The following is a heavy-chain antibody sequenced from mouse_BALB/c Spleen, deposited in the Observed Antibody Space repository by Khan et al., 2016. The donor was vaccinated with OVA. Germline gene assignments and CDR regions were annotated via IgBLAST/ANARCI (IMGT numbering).Heavy chain of an antibody. V-gene: IGHV1S137*01. CDR1: GYTFTDYA. D-gene: IGHD2-3*01. CDR3: ARPAYDGYYDY. Sequence: QVQLQQPGPELVRPGVSAKISCKGSGYTFTDYAMHWVKQSHAKSLEWIGLISTYSGNTNYNQKFKGKATTTVDKSSNTAYMELARLTSENSAICYCARPAYDGYYDYWGQDTTLTVSS. J-gene: IGHJ2*01. CDR2: ISTYSGNT.